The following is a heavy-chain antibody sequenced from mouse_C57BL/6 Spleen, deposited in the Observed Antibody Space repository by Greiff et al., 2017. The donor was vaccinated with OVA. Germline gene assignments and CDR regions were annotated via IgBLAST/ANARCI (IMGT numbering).Heavy chain of an antibody. J-gene: IGHJ3*01. CDR2: IHPSDSDT. Sequence: QVQLQQPGAELVKPGASVKVSCKASGYTFTSYWMHWVKQRPGQGLEWIGRIHPSDSDTNYNPKFKGKATLTVDKSSSTAYMQLSSLTSVDSAVYYCAMKGQLRLPLAYWGQGTLVTVSA. D-gene: IGHD3-2*02. CDR1: GYTFTSYW. CDR3: AMKGQLRLPLAY. V-gene: IGHV1-74*01.